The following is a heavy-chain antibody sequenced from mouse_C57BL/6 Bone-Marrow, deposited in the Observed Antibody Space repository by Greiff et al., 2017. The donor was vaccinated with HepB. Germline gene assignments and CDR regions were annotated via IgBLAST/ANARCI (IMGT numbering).Heavy chain of an antibody. V-gene: IGHV5-4*01. D-gene: IGHD1-1*01. CDR2: ISDGGSYT. J-gene: IGHJ3*01. CDR3: AREASSGSRFAY. CDR1: GFTFSSYA. Sequence: EVKLMESGGGLVKPGGSLKLSCAASGFTFSSYAMSWVRQTPEKRLEWVATISDGGSYTYYPDNVKGRFTISRDNAKNNLYLQMSHLKSEDTAMYYCAREASSGSRFAYWGQGTLVTVSA.